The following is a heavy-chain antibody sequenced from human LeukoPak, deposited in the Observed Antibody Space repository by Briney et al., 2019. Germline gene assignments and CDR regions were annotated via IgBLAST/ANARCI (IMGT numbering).Heavy chain of an antibody. D-gene: IGHD6-19*01. CDR2: IYYSGST. CDR1: GGSISTSSYY. V-gene: IGHV4-39*01. J-gene: IGHJ4*02. CDR3: ARQSPYSSGWYAWFDY. Sequence: SETLSLTCTVSGGSISTSSYYWGWIRQPPGKGLEWIGSIYYSGSTYYNPSLKSRVTISVDTSKNQFSLKLSSVTAADTAVYYCARQSPYSSGWYAWFDYWGQGTLVTVSS.